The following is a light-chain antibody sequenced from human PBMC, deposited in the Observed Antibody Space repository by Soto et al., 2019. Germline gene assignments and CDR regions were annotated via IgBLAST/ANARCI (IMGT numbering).Light chain of an antibody. CDR1: QSVSNF. J-gene: IGKJ4*01. Sequence: EIVLTQSPAPLSLSPGERATLSCRAHQSVSNFLAWCQQHPGQAPRLLIYDASNRATGIPARFSGSGTGTDFTLTISILEHEDFAVYYCQQRSNWLVTFGGGTKVEI. CDR2: DAS. CDR3: QQRSNWLVT. V-gene: IGKV3D-11*02.